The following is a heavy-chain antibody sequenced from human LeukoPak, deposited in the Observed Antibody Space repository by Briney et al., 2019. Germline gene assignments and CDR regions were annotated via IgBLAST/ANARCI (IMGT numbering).Heavy chain of an antibody. D-gene: IGHD4-17*01. V-gene: IGHV3-7*03. Sequence: GGSLRLSCAVSGFTFSSYWMSWFRQAPGKGLEWVANINQDGSQKFSVDSVKGRFTISRDNAKNSLSLQMNRLRVEDTAVYYCARDWFDGDYDRFDYWGQGTLVTVSS. J-gene: IGHJ4*02. CDR3: ARDWFDGDYDRFDY. CDR2: INQDGSQK. CDR1: GFTFSSYW.